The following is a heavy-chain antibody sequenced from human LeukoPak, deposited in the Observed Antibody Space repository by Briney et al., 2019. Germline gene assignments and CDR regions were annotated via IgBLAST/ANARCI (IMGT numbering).Heavy chain of an antibody. V-gene: IGHV1-2*02. CDR1: EHSYTHFY. D-gene: IGHD1-1*01. Sequence: ASVKVSCKPSEHSYTHFYLNWVRQAPGQGLEWMGWINPYSDALIYAEKFQDRLTKTWDTSTATASKGPTRLTSDATAACYCATATVTHTRDPWGQGSLVTVSS. CDR3: ATATVTHTRDP. J-gene: IGHJ5*02. CDR2: INPYSDAL.